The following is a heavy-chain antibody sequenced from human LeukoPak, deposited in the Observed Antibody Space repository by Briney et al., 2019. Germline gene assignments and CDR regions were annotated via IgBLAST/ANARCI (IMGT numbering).Heavy chain of an antibody. CDR2: AYFNGIT. J-gene: IGHJ4*02. D-gene: IGHD3-10*01. CDR1: GVSITSHF. Sequence: SETLSLTCTVSGVSITSHFWSWIRQSPGQGLEWIGYAYFNGITNYNPSLKSRVTISVDTSKNQFSLRLSSVTAADTAVYHCARDEGSPGALDHWGQGTLVTVSS. CDR3: ARDEGSPGALDH. V-gene: IGHV4-59*11.